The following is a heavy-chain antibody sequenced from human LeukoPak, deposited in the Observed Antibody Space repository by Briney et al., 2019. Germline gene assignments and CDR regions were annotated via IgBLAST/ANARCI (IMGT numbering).Heavy chain of an antibody. CDR3: AGANSGYYREDSYFDS. V-gene: IGHV4-59*12. D-gene: IGHD5-12*01. CDR2: IYHSGAT. Sequence: SETLSLTCTVSGGSISRYSWNWVRQPPGKGLEWVGYIYHSGATNYNPSLKSRVTISVDTSKNQFSLKLSSVTAADTAVFYCAGANSGYYREDSYFDSWGQGTLVTVSS. CDR1: GGSISRYS. J-gene: IGHJ4*02.